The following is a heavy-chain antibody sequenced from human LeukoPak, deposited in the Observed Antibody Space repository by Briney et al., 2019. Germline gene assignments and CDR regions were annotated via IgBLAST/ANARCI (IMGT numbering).Heavy chain of an antibody. Sequence: TGGSLRLSCAASGFTFTYAYMSWVRQAPGRGLEWVGRIKSKTDGGTTDYAAPVKGRFTISRDDSNETLHLQMNSLKTEDTGVYYCTTDAPYYGSGSYFSDFQHWGQGTLVTVSS. CDR3: TTDAPYYGSGSYFSDFQH. J-gene: IGHJ1*01. CDR1: GFTFTYAY. CDR2: IKSKTDGGTT. D-gene: IGHD3-10*01. V-gene: IGHV3-15*01.